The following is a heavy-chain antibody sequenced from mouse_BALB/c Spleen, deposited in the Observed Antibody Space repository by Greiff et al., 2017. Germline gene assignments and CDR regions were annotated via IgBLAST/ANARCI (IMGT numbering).Heavy chain of an antibody. J-gene: IGHJ1*01. D-gene: IGHD4-1*02. CDR2: ISSGGSYT. CDR1: GFTFSSYG. V-gene: IGHV5-6*01. Sequence: VQLQQSGGDLVKPGGSLKLSCAASGFTFSSYGMSWVRQTPDKRLEWVATISSGGSYTYYPDSVKGRFTISRDNAKNTLYLQMSSLNSEDTAMYYCARHPTGSWYFEVWGAGTTVTVSS. CDR3: ARHPTGSWYFEV.